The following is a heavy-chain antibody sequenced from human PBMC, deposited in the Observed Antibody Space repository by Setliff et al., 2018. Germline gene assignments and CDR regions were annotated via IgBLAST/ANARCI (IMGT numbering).Heavy chain of an antibody. CDR2: INHSGST. CDR1: GVSFSDYY. V-gene: IGHV4-34*01. D-gene: IGHD5-12*01. J-gene: IGHJ4*02. Sequence: SETLSLTCTVYGVSFSDYYWGWVRQSPGKGLDWIGEINHSGSTNYNPSLKSRVTISVDTSKNQFSLKLSSVTAADTAVYYCARLGGLLVATMPFDYWGQGTLVTVSS. CDR3: ARLGGLLVATMPFDY.